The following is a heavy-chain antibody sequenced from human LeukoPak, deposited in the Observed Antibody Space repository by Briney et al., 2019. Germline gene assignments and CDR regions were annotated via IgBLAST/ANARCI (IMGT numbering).Heavy chain of an antibody. V-gene: IGHV5-51*01. D-gene: IGHD6-6*01. CDR3: ARNLEAYSSSWGFDP. Sequence: GESLKISCKSSGYSFTSYWIGWVRQMPGKGLEWMGIIYPGDSDTRYSPSFQGHVTISVDKSISTAYLQWSNLKASDTAMYYCARNLEAYSSSWGFDPWGQGTLVTVSS. J-gene: IGHJ5*02. CDR2: IYPGDSDT. CDR1: GYSFTSYW.